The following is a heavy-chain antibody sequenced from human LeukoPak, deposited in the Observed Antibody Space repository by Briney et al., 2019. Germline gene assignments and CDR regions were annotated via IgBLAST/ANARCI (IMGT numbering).Heavy chain of an antibody. CDR1: GYTLTELS. J-gene: IGHJ3*02. Sequence: GASVKVSCKVSGYTLTELSMHWVRQAPGKGLEWMGGFDPEDGETIYAQKFQGRVTMTGDTSTDTAYMELSSLRSEDTAVYYCATMPRLRWFGVPIWGQGTMVTVSS. CDR3: ATMPRLRWFGVPI. D-gene: IGHD3-10*01. V-gene: IGHV1-24*01. CDR2: FDPEDGET.